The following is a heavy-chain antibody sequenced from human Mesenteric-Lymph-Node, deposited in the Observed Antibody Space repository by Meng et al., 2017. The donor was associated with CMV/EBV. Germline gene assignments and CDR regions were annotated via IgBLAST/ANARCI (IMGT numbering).Heavy chain of an antibody. CDR2: VYHTGTN. Sequence: SETLSLTCTVSGGSISSSNYYWGWIRQPPGKGLEWIGSVYHTGTNYYRPSPTSRVTISIDTSKNQFSLNLNSVTAADTAVYYCAREFYDTLTGYSHYFDSWGQGMLVTVSS. CDR3: AREFYDTLTGYSHYFDS. D-gene: IGHD3-9*01. V-gene: IGHV4-39*07. J-gene: IGHJ4*02. CDR1: GGSISSSNYY.